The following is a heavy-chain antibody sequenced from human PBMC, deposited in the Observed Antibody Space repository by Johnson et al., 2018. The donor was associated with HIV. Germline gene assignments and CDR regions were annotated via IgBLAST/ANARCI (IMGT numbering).Heavy chain of an antibody. Sequence: VQLVESGGGLVKPGGSLRLSCAASGFTVSSNYMSWVRQAPGKGLEWVSVIYSGGSTYYADSVKGRFTISRDNSKNTLYLQMNSLKTEDTAVYYCSTYTTLITMYVEIKGGAFDIWGQGTMVTVSS. CDR2: IYSGGST. D-gene: IGHD3-16*01. CDR1: GFTVSSNY. CDR3: STYTTLITMYVEIKGGAFDI. J-gene: IGHJ3*02. V-gene: IGHV3-66*01.